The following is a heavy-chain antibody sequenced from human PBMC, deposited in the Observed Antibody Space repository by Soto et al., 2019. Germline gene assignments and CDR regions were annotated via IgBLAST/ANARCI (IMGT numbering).Heavy chain of an antibody. J-gene: IGHJ5*02. V-gene: IGHV3-30*18. D-gene: IGHD3-16*01. Sequence: RVSLRLSFAAPGFTFSNYCMHWVRQAPGKGLEWVAVISYDGSDKYYADSVKGRFTISRDDSKNTLYLQMNSLRAEDTAVYYCAKTAGYDYVWGSSGLDPWGQGALVTVSS. CDR3: AKTAGYDYVWGSSGLDP. CDR1: GFTFSNYC. CDR2: ISYDGSDK.